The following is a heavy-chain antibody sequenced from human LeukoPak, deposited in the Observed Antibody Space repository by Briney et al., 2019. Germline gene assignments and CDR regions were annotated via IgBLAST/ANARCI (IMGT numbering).Heavy chain of an antibody. Sequence: GGSLRLSCAASGFTFSGSAMHWVRQASGKGLEWVGRIRSKANSYATAYAASVKGRFTISRDDSKNTAYLQMNSLKTEDTAVYYCTRRLLRYFDWYGLDAFDIWGQGTMVTVSS. J-gene: IGHJ3*02. CDR1: GFTFSGSA. D-gene: IGHD3-9*01. CDR3: TRRLLRYFDWYGLDAFDI. V-gene: IGHV3-73*01. CDR2: IRSKANSYAT.